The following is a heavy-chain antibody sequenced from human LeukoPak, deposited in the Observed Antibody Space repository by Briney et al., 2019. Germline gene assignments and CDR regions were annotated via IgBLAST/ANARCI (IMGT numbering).Heavy chain of an antibody. Sequence: PGGSLRLSCATSGFSFSSYAMSWVRQAPGKGLEWVSAMSSSDDGRYYAASVRGRFTISRDTSRSTLYLQMNSLRAEDAAVYYCARSGGSYWYWGQGTLVTVSS. CDR2: MSSSDDGR. CDR1: GFSFSSYA. D-gene: IGHD1-26*01. CDR3: ARSGGSYWY. J-gene: IGHJ4*02. V-gene: IGHV3-23*01.